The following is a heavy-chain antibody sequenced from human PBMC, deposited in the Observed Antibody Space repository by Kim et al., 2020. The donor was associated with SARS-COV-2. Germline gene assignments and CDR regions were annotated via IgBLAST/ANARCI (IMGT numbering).Heavy chain of an antibody. D-gene: IGHD2-2*01. Sequence: YAESVKGRFTISRDNSKNTLYVQMNSLRSEDTAMYYCARDYCSSNSWYIDVWGPGTAATVSS. V-gene: IGHV3-30*01. CDR3: ARDYCSSNSWYIDV. J-gene: IGHJ6*02.